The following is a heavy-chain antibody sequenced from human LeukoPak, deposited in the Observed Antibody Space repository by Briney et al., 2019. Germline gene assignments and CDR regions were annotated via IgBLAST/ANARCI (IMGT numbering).Heavy chain of an antibody. V-gene: IGHV4-39*01. CDR1: GGSISSSNYY. D-gene: IGHD1-26*01. J-gene: IGHJ4*02. CDR2: IYYSGRT. CDR3: ARWGATHHSFDY. Sequence: SETLSLTCTVSGGSISSSNYYWGWIRQPPGKGLEWIGSIYYSGRTYYNPSLKSRVTISVDTSKNQFSLKLSSVTAADTAVYYCARWGATHHSFDYWGQGTLVTVSS.